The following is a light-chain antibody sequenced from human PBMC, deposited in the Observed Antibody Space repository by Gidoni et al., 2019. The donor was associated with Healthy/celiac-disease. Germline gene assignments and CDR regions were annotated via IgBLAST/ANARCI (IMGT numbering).Light chain of an antibody. J-gene: IGLJ2*01. Sequence: QSALTQPPSASGSPGQSVTISCPGTSSDVGGYNYVSWYQQHPGKAHKLMIYEVSKRPSGVPDRFSGSKSGNTASLTVSGLQAEDEADYYCSSYAGSNNFDVVFGGGTKLTVL. CDR3: SSYAGSNNFDVV. CDR2: EVS. CDR1: SSDVGGYNY. V-gene: IGLV2-8*01.